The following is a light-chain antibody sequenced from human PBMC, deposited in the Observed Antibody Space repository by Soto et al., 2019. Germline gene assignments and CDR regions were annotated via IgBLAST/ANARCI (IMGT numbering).Light chain of an antibody. CDR1: QTVSSSF. Sequence: EIVLTQSPGTVSLSPGERATLSCRASQTVSSSFLAWYQQTPGQAPRLLIYAASSRATGIPDRFSGSGSGTDFTLTISRLEPEDFAVYYCQQYGNSPQTFGQGTKV. CDR2: AAS. J-gene: IGKJ1*01. V-gene: IGKV3-20*01. CDR3: QQYGNSPQT.